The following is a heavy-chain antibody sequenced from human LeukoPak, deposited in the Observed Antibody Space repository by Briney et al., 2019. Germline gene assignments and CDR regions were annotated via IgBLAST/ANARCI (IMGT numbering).Heavy chain of an antibody. CDR2: IYYSGST. Sequence: SETLSLTCTVSGGSISSSSYYWGWIRQPPGKGLEWIGSIYYSGSTYYNPSLRSRVTISVDTSKNQFSLKLSSVTAADTAVYYCARPQRYSMYALDYWGQGTLVTVSS. CDR1: GGSISSSSYY. D-gene: IGHD5/OR15-5a*01. V-gene: IGHV4-39*01. CDR3: ARPQRYSMYALDY. J-gene: IGHJ4*02.